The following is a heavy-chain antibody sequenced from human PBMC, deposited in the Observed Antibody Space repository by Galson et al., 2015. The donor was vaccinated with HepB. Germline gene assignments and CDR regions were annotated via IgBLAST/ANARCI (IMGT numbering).Heavy chain of an antibody. J-gene: IGHJ3*02. CDR3: ATRGSCAGDCPSGRWANAFDI. V-gene: IGHV3-23*01. CDR2: LSGSGGST. CDR1: GFTFSNYA. D-gene: IGHD2-21*02. Sequence: SLRLSCAASGFTFSNYAMSWVRQAPGRGLEWVSALSGSGGSTYHADFVKGRFTISRDNSKNTLYLQMSSLRAEDTAVYYCATRGSCAGDCPSGRWANAFDIWGQGTMVTVSS.